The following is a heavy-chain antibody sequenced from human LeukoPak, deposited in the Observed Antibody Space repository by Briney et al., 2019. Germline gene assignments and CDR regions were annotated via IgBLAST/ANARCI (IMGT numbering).Heavy chain of an antibody. CDR2: IYYSGST. J-gene: IGHJ4*02. CDR3: AKTVTGDYSPFDY. D-gene: IGHD4-17*01. Sequence: SETLSLTCTVSGGSISSYYWSWIRQPPGKGLEWIGYIYYSGSTNYNPSLRSRVTISVDTSKNQFSLKLSSVTAADTAVYYCAKTVTGDYSPFDYWGQGTLVTVSS. V-gene: IGHV4-59*12. CDR1: GGSISSYY.